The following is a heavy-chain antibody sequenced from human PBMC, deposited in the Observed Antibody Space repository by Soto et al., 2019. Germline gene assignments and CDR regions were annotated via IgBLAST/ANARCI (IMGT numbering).Heavy chain of an antibody. CDR3: ASDWGEQHYYGMEV. CDR1: VCSIISCYYD. V-gene: IGHV4-30-4*01. J-gene: IGHJ6*04. D-gene: IGHD6-13*01. CDR2: IYYILST. Sequence: PSETLSLTCTFSVCSIISCYYDWSCIREPPWKGLDLIGYIYYILSTYYNPSLKSRVTISVDTSKNQFSLKLSSVTSADTAVYYWASDWGEQHYYGMEVWGKRNTVNVSS.